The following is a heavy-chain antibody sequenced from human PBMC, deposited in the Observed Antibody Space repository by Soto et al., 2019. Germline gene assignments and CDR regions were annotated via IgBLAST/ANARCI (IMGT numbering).Heavy chain of an antibody. Sequence: SQTLSLTCVISGDSVSSNNVAWNWIRQSPSRGLEWLGRTYYRSKWYNNYAVSVKSRTTINADTSKNQFSLQLASVTPEDTAVYYCARGINSAMAIGGQETMETVS. CDR3: ARGINSAMAI. J-gene: IGHJ3*02. CDR1: GDSVSSNNVA. CDR2: TYYRSKWYN. D-gene: IGHD5-18*01. V-gene: IGHV6-1*01.